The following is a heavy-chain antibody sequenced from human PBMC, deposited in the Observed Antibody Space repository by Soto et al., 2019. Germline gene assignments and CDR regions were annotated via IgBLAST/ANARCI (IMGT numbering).Heavy chain of an antibody. J-gene: IGHJ2*01. CDR1: GGSISSGGYY. CDR3: ARAVEMATMRYWGGGPPDL. CDR2: IYYSGST. V-gene: IGHV4-31*03. Sequence: QVQLQESGPGLVKPSQTVSLTCTVSGGSISSGGYYWSWIRQHPGKGLEWIGYIYYSGSTYYNPSLKSRVTISVDTSKNQFSLKLSSVTAADTAVYYCARAVEMATMRYWGGGPPDLWGRGTLVTVSS. D-gene: IGHD5-12*01.